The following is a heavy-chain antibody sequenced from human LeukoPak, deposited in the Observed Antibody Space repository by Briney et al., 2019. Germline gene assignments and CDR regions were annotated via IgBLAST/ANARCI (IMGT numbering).Heavy chain of an antibody. CDR3: ARGEDYGALSISLSYFDY. CDR1: VDTFSSYA. Sequence: GASVKVSCKASVDTFSSYAISWVRQAPGQGLEWMGGVIPIFGTANYAQKFQGRVTITADESTSTAYMELSSLRSEDTAVYYCARGEDYGALSISLSYFDYWGQGTLVTVSS. J-gene: IGHJ4*02. V-gene: IGHV1-69*13. D-gene: IGHD4-17*01. CDR2: VIPIFGTA.